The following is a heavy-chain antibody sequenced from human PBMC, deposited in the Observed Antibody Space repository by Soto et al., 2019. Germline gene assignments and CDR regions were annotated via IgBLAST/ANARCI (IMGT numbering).Heavy chain of an antibody. J-gene: IGHJ6*03. CDR2: ISGSGGRT. D-gene: IGHD4-17*01. CDR3: AKVPYGDSYYYYYYMDV. CDR1: GFTFSSYA. Sequence: GGSLRLSCAASGFTFSSYAMSWVRQAPGKGLEWVSAISGSGGRTYYADSVKGRFTISRDNSKNTLYLQMNSLRAEDTAIYYCAKVPYGDSYYYYYYMDVWGKGTTVTVSS. V-gene: IGHV3-23*01.